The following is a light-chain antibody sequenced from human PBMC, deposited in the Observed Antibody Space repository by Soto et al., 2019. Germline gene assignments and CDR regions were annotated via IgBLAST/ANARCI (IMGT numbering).Light chain of an antibody. CDR1: HSISSY. J-gene: IGKJ4*01. V-gene: IGKV1-39*01. CDR2: AAS. Sequence: DIQMTQSPSSLSASLGDRVSITCRASHSISSYLNWYQQKPGQAPKLLIYAASSLPSGVPARFSGSGSGTDFTLTISSLQPEDFATYYCQQSYSTPRTFGGGTKVDIK. CDR3: QQSYSTPRT.